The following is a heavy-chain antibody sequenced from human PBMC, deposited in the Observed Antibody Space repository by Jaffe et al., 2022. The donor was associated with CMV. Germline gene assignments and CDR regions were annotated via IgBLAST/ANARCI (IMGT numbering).Heavy chain of an antibody. CDR3: AAQTRTYDSGGYYYDLPDPAGFDP. J-gene: IGHJ5*02. V-gene: IGHV1-58*02. D-gene: IGHD3-22*01. CDR1: GFTLTSSA. CDR2: IDVGSGNT. Sequence: QMQLVQSGPEVKKPGTSVKVSCKASGFTLTSSAMQWVRQARGQRLEWIGWIDVGSGNTNYAQKFQERVTISRDMSTSTAYMELSSLRSEDTAVYYCAAQTRTYDSGGYYYDLPDPAGFDPWGQGTLVTVSS.